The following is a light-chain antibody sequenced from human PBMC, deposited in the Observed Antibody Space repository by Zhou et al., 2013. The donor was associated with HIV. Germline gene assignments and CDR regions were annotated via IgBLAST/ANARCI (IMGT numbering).Light chain of an antibody. CDR3: QLYNNWPPTWT. V-gene: IGKV3-15*01. CDR1: QTVSSN. J-gene: IGKJ1*01. CDR2: GAV. Sequence: QYPDTLSLSPGDSVTVACRASQTVSSNLAWYQQKPGQSPRLLIYGAVTRATGVPDRFSGSGSETEFSLSISNLQTEDFAVYYCQLYNNWPPTWTFGQGTKVEMK.